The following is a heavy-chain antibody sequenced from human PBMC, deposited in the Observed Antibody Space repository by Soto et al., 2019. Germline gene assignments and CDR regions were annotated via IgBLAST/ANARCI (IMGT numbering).Heavy chain of an antibody. J-gene: IGHJ5*02. CDR2: MNPNRGNT. D-gene: IGHD3-22*01. Sequence: QVPLVQSGAEVKKPGASVKVSCKASGYTFTSHDINWVRQATGQGLEWMGWMNPNRGNTGYAQKFQGRVTMTRSTSIRTAYMELSIPRSEETAVYYCVRGYPYSSGPWGKGTLVTVSS. V-gene: IGHV1-8*01. CDR1: GYTFTSHD. CDR3: VRGYPYSSGP.